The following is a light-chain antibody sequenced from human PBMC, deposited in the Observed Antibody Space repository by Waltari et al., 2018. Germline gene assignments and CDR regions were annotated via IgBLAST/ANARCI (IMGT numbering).Light chain of an antibody. CDR3: AAWDDSLSGPV. CDR1: SSNIGSNY. J-gene: IGLJ2*01. V-gene: IGLV1-47*01. Sequence: QSVLTQPPSASGTHGPGATISCSGSSSNIGSNYILWYQRAPGTTPKLLIYKNGQRPSGVPDRFSGSKSGTSASLAVSGLRSEDEADYYCAAWDDSLSGPVFGGGTKLTVL. CDR2: KNG.